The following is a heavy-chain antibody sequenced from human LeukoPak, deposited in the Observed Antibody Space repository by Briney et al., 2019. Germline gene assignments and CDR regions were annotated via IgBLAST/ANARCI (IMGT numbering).Heavy chain of an antibody. CDR2: ISGRGDST. V-gene: IGHV3-23*01. J-gene: IGHJ4*02. CDR1: GFTFSSYE. CDR3: AKDLRSTVWLPY. Sequence: PGGSLRLSCAASGFTFSSYEMNWVRQAPGKGLEWVSGISGRGDSTYYADSVQGRFTISRDNSKNTLYMQMNSLRAEDTAVYYCAKDLRSTVWLPYWGQGTLVTVSS. D-gene: IGHD3-10*01.